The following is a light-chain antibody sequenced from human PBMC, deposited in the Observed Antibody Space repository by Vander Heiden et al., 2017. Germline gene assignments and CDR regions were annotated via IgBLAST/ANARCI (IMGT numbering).Light chain of an antibody. V-gene: IGLV3-1*01. CDR1: KLGDKY. CDR3: QAWDSSTAVV. CDR2: QDS. Sequence: SYELTQPPPVSVYPGQTASITCSGDKLGDKYAYWYQQKPGQAPVLVIYQDSKRPSGIPERFSGSNSGNTATLTISGTQAMDEADYYCQAWDSSTAVVFGGGTKLTVL. J-gene: IGLJ2*01.